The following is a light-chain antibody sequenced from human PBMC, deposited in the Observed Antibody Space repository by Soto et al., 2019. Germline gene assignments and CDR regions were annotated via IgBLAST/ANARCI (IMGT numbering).Light chain of an antibody. Sequence: EIVLTQSPVTLSLSPGERATLSCRASQSVSSTYLAWYQQKPGQAPRLLIYGASRATGIPDRFSGSGSGTDFTLIISRLEPEDFAVYYCQLYAASPWTFGQGTKVDIK. CDR2: GAS. J-gene: IGKJ1*01. CDR3: QLYAASPWT. V-gene: IGKV3-20*01. CDR1: QSVSSTY.